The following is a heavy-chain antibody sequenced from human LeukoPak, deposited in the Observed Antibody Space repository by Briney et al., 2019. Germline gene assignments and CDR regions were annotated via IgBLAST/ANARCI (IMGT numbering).Heavy chain of an antibody. CDR1: GGSFSGYY. Sequence: SETLSLTCAVYGGSFSGYYWSWIRQPPGKGLEWIGEINHSGSTNYNPSLKSRVTISVDTSKNQFSLKLSSVTAADTAVYYCARDLDNWNYAFDIWGQGTMVTVSS. CDR3: ARDLDNWNYAFDI. CDR2: INHSGST. V-gene: IGHV4-34*01. D-gene: IGHD1-7*01. J-gene: IGHJ3*02.